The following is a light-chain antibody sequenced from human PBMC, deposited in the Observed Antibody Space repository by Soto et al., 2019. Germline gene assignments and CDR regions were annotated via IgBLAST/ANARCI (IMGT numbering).Light chain of an antibody. CDR1: QSISNW. CDR3: QQYNSYS. Sequence: DIQMTQSPSTLPASVGDRVTITCRASQSISNWLAWYQQNPGTAPKVLIYHASNLQSGVPSRFSGSGSGTEITLTIRSLQPDDFATYYCQQYNSYSFGQGTKVDIK. V-gene: IGKV1-5*01. CDR2: HAS. J-gene: IGKJ1*01.